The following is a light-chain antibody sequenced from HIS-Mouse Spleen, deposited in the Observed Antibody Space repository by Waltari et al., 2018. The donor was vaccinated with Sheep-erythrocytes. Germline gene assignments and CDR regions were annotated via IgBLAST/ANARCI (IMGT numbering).Light chain of an antibody. V-gene: IGLV3-1*01. J-gene: IGLJ3*02. CDR3: QAWDSSTASV. CDR2: QDS. CDR1: KLGDKY. Sequence: SYELTQPPSVSVSPGKTASITCSGDKLGDKYACWYQQKPGKSPVLVIYQDSQRPSGIPERVAGSNSRNTATLTISGTQAMDEADYYCQAWDSSTASVFGGGTKLTVL.